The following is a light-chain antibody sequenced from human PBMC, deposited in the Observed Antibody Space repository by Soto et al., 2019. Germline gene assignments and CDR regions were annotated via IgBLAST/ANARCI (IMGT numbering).Light chain of an antibody. Sequence: EIGLTRSPVTLSLSPGERATLSCSPCQSVSRHLAWYQPTRGQAPRLLIYAASSRAVGIPDRFSGSWSGTDFTLTISRLEPEDFAVYYCQQYGTSPLTFGQGTRLEIK. V-gene: IGKV3-20*01. J-gene: IGKJ5*01. CDR3: QQYGTSPLT. CDR1: QSVSRH. CDR2: AAS.